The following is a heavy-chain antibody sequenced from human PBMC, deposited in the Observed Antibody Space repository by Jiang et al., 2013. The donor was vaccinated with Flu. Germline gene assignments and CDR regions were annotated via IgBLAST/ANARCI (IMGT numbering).Heavy chain of an antibody. CDR1: GGSISSSNW. J-gene: IGHJ4*02. V-gene: IGHV4-4*02. CDR2: IYHSGST. Sequence: GSGLVKPSGTLSLTCAVSGGSISSSNWWSWVRQPPGKGLEWIGEIYHSGSTNYNPSLKSRVTISVDKSKNQFSLKLSSVTAADTAVYYCARDGATYSSSLWGFDYWGQGTLVTVSS. CDR3: ARDGATYSSSLWGFDY. D-gene: IGHD6-6*01.